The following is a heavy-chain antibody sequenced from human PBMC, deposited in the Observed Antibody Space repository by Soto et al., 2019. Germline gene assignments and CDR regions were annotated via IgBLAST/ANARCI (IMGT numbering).Heavy chain of an antibody. D-gene: IGHD2-2*01. J-gene: IGHJ6*02. CDR1: GYTFTNYG. CDR2: ISAYNGNT. V-gene: IGHV1-18*01. Sequence: ASVKVSCKASGYTFTNYGISWVRQAPGQGLEWMGWISAYNGNTNYAQKFQGRVTMTTDTSTSTAYMELRSLRSDDTAVYYCAREGYCISTSCRHYDYYGMDVRGQGTTVTVSS. CDR3: AREGYCISTSCRHYDYYGMDV.